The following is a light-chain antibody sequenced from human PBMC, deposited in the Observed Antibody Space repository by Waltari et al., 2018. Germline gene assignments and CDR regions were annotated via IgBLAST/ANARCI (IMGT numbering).Light chain of an antibody. Sequence: ETVFTQSPVTLSLSPGERATLPCRASQTVNTYLALYQQKPGQAPRLLIYDTSNKDTGIPARFSGSGSGTDFTLTISSLEPEDFAVYYCQQRNSWPLTFGGGTKVEIK. CDR3: QQRNSWPLT. J-gene: IGKJ4*01. CDR1: QTVNTY. V-gene: IGKV3-11*01. CDR2: DTS.